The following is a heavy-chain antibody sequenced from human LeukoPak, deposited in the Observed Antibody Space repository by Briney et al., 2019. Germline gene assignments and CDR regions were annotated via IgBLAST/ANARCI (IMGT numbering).Heavy chain of an antibody. D-gene: IGHD3-9*01. V-gene: IGHV1-18*01. CDR2: ISAYNGNT. CDR3: AKGGYDLEGESTYYDILTVYYFDY. CDR1: GYTFTSYG. Sequence: ASVKVSCKASGYTFTSYGISWVRQAPGQGLEWMGWISAYNGNTNYAQKLQGRVTMTTDTSTSTAYMELSSLRSEDTAVYYCAKGGYDLEGESTYYDILTVYYFDYWGQGTLVTVSS. J-gene: IGHJ4*02.